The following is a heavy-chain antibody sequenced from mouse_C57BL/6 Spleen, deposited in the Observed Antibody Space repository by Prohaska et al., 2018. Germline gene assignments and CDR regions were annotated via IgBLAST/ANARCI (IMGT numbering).Heavy chain of an antibody. CDR1: GFTFSSYT. Sequence: EVMLVESGGGLVKPGGSLKLSCAASGFTFSSYTMSWVHQTPEKRLEWVATISGGGGNTYDPDSVKGRFTISRDNAKNTLYLQMSSLRSEDTALYYCARQRGYAMDYWGQGTSVTVSS. CDR2: ISGGGGNT. J-gene: IGHJ4*01. V-gene: IGHV5-9*01. CDR3: ARQRGYAMDY.